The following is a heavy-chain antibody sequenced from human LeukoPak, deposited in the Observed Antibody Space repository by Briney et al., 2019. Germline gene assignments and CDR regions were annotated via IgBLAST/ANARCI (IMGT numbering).Heavy chain of an antibody. CDR1: GFTFDDYA. J-gene: IGHJ4*02. CDR2: ISWNSGSI. Sequence: SGGSLRLSCAASGFTFDDYAMHWVRQAPGKGLEWVSGISWNSGSIGYADSVKGRFTISRDNAKNSLYLQMNSLRAEDMALYYCARADEGLVDYWGQETLVTVSS. V-gene: IGHV3-9*03. CDR3: ARADEGLVDY.